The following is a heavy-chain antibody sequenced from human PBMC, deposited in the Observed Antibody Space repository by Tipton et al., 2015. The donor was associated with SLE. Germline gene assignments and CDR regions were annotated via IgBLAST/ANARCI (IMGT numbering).Heavy chain of an antibody. J-gene: IGHJ2*01. Sequence: QLVQSGPEVKKPGASVKVSCKASGYTFTSYDINWVRQATGQGLEWMGIINPSGGSTSYAQKFQGRVTMTRDTSTSTVYMELSSLRSEDTAVYYCARGGIAANWYFDLWGRGTLVTVSS. CDR3: ARGGIAANWYFDL. V-gene: IGHV1-46*01. CDR1: GYTFTSYD. CDR2: INPSGGST. D-gene: IGHD6-13*01.